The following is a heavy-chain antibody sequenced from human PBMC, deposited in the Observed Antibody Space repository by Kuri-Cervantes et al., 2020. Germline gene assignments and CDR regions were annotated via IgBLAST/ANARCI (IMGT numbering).Heavy chain of an antibody. CDR1: GYTFTSYG. CDR2: ISAYNGNT. CDR3: ANLRGFCSGGSSGSCSNYFDP. V-gene: IGHV1-18*01. D-gene: IGHD2-15*01. Sequence: ASVKVSCKASGYTFTSYGISWVRQAPGQGLEWMGWISAYNGNTNYAQKLQGRVTMTTDTSTSTAYMELRSLRSDDTAVYYCANLRGFCSGGSSGSCSNYFDPWGQGTQVTVSS. J-gene: IGHJ5*02.